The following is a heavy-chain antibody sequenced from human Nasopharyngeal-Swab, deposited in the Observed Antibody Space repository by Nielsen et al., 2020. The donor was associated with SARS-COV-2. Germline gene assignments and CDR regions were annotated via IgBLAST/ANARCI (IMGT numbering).Heavy chain of an antibody. V-gene: IGHV3-30*18. CDR1: GFTFSSYG. D-gene: IGHD3-10*01. CDR2: ISYDGSNK. Sequence: GESLKISCAASGFTFSSYGMRWVRQAPGKGLEWVAVISYDGSNKYYADSVKGRFTISRDNSKNTLYLQMNSLRAEDTAVYYCAKDGAGELLVWGQGTLVTVSS. J-gene: IGHJ4*02. CDR3: AKDGAGELLV.